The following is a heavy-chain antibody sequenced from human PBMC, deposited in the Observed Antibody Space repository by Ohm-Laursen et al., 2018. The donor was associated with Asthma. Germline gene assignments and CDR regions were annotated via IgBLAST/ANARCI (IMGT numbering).Heavy chain of an antibody. CDR3: ARAVYDFWSGYYHFDY. D-gene: IGHD3-3*01. Sequence: GTLSLTCTVSGDSVSSDNYYWSWIRQPPGEGLEWIGYIHYTGRTNYNPSLKSRVSISRDTSRNQISLKLSSVTAADTAVYYCARAVYDFWSGYYHFDYWGQGTLVTVSS. J-gene: IGHJ4*02. CDR2: IHYTGRT. CDR1: GDSVSSDNYY. V-gene: IGHV4-61*01.